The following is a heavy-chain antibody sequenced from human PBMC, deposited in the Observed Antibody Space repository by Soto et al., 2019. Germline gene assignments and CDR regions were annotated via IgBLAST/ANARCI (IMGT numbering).Heavy chain of an antibody. Sequence: SETLSLTCTVSGGSISSYYWSWIRQPPGKGLEWIGYIYYSGSTNYNPSLKSRVTISVDTSKNQFSLKLSSVTAADTAVYYCARLRPLYLFASCGQGTLVIVSS. V-gene: IGHV4-59*01. CDR3: ARLRPLYLFAS. CDR1: GGSISSYY. CDR2: IYYSGST. D-gene: IGHD2-2*02. J-gene: IGHJ5*02.